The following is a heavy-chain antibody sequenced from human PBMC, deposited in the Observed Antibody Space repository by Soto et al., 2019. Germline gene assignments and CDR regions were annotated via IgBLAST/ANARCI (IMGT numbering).Heavy chain of an antibody. D-gene: IGHD3-16*01. V-gene: IGHV2-70*01. CDR2: IDWEDYK. J-gene: IGHJ4*03. CDR3: ARGEMITFGGVQFFDF. CDR1: RFSLTTRGTS. Sequence: GPKMVTATPTLKLTVTYGRFSLTTRGTSVSWFRQPPGKPLEWLAVIDWEDYKSYSSSVKTRLTIAKDTSKNQVFFTMNNFAHVDTAKYYRARGEMITFGGVQFFDFWGLGARGTVSS.